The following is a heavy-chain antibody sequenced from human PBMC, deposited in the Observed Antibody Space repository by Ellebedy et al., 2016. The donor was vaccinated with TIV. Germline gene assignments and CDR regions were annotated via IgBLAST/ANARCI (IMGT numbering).Heavy chain of an antibody. CDR2: IYYSGST. CDR3: ARGPNEDLRRTLDY. V-gene: IGHV4-61*01. CDR1: GGSVSSGSYY. J-gene: IGHJ4*02. D-gene: IGHD1-1*01. Sequence: MPSETLSLTCTVSGGSVSSGSYYWSWIRQPPGKGLEWIGYIYYSGSTNYNPSLKSRVTISVDTSKNQFSLKLSSVTAADTAVYYCARGPNEDLRRTLDYWGQGTLVTVSS.